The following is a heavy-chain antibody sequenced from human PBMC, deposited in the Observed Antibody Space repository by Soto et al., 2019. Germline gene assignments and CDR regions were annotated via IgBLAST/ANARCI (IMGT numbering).Heavy chain of an antibody. CDR1: GFTFSSYS. J-gene: IGHJ4*02. V-gene: IGHV3-21*04. CDR2: ISSSSSYI. Sequence: PGGSLRLSCAASGFTFSSYSMNWVRQAPGKGLEWVSSISSSSSYIYYADSVKGRFTISRDNSKNTLYLQMNSLRAEDTAVYYCATSGSRITGTNYWGQGALVTVSS. CDR3: ATSGSRITGTNY. D-gene: IGHD1-7*01.